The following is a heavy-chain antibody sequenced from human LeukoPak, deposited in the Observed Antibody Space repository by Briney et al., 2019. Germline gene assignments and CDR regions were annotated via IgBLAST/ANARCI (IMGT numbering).Heavy chain of an antibody. CDR3: ARHFLPRRVTAAFDY. V-gene: IGHV5-51*01. D-gene: IGHD1-20*01. CDR2: IYPGDSDT. CDR1: GYSFTSYW. Sequence: GESLQISCKGSGYSFTSYWIGWVRQMPGKGLEWMGIIYPGDSDTRYSPSFQGQVTISADKSISTAYLQWSSLKASDTAMYYCARHFLPRRVTAAFDYWGQGTLVTVSS. J-gene: IGHJ4*02.